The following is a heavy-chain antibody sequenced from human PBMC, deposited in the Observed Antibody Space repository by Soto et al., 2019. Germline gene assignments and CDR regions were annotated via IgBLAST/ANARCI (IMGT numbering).Heavy chain of an antibody. CDR1: GFTFSSYA. CDR3: ARDLWGGYDF. D-gene: IGHD5-12*01. Sequence: GGSLRLSCAASGFTFSSYAMSWVRQAPGKGLEWVSAISGSGGSTYYADSVKGRFIISRDNVKNSLYLQMNSLRVEDTAVYYCARDLWGGYDFRGQGTQVTVSS. V-gene: IGHV3-23*01. J-gene: IGHJ4*02. CDR2: ISGSGGST.